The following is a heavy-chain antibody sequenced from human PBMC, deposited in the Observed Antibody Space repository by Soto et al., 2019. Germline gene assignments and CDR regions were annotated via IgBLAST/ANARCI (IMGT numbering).Heavy chain of an antibody. CDR2: ISWISGSI. CDR3: ANVSVGGVGHFDF. CDR1: GFTFDDYA. D-gene: IGHD1-26*01. Sequence: EVQVVESGGGLVQPAGSLRLSCAASGFTFDDYAMHWVRQAPGKGLERVSVISWISGSIGYADSVKGRFTISRDNAKTQLYLKMNRLGAEETALYYCANVSVGGVGHFDFWGQGTLVTVSS. V-gene: IGHV3-9*01. J-gene: IGHJ4*02.